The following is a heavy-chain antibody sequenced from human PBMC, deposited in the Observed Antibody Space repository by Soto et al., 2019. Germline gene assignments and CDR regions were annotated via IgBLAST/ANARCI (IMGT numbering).Heavy chain of an antibody. CDR2: INHSGST. D-gene: IGHD4-17*01. CDR1: GGSFSGYY. Sequence: KPSETLSLTCAVYGGSFSGYYWSWIRQPPGKGLEWIGEINHSGSTNYNPSLKSRVTISVDTSKNQFSLKLSSVTAAVTAVYYCARVIYRGDPLDYWGQGTLVTVSS. J-gene: IGHJ4*02. V-gene: IGHV4-34*01. CDR3: ARVIYRGDPLDY.